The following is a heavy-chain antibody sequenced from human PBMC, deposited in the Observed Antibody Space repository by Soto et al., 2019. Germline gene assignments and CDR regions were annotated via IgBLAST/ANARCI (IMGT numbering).Heavy chain of an antibody. CDR3: ARDGSGYRSRASPMDV. V-gene: IGHV1-69*13. D-gene: IGHD3-22*01. CDR2: IIPIFGTA. Sequence: EASVKVSCKASGDTFSSYAISWLRQAPGQGLEWMGGIIPIFGTANYAQKFQGRVTITADESTSTAYMELSSLRSEDTAVYYCARDGSGYRSRASPMDVWGQGTTVTVSS. J-gene: IGHJ6*02. CDR1: GDTFSSYA.